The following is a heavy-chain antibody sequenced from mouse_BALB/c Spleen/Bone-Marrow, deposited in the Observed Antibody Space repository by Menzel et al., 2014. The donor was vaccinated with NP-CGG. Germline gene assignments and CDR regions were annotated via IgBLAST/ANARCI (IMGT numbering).Heavy chain of an antibody. D-gene: IGHD2-1*01. V-gene: IGHV1S132*01. Sequence: VQPVESGAELVKPGASVKLSCKTSGYTFTNYWIQWVKQRPGQGLGWIGEIFPGIGTTYYNEKFKGKATLTIDTSSSTAYMQLSSLTSEDSAVYFCARGGNYGYWGQGTTLTVTS. J-gene: IGHJ2*01. CDR2: IFPGIGTT. CDR1: GYTFTNYW. CDR3: ARGGNYGY.